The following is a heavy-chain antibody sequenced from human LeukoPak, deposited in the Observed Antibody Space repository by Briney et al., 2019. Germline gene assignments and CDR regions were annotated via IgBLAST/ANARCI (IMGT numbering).Heavy chain of an antibody. CDR2: IYHSGST. J-gene: IGHJ3*02. D-gene: IGHD3-3*02. CDR1: GGSISSSNW. CDR3: ARGISWTGSAFDI. Sequence: PGGSLRLSCAVSGGSISSSNWWSWVRQPPGKGLEWIGEIYHSGSTNYNPSLKSRVTISVDKSKNQFSLKLSSVTAADTAVYYCARGISWTGSAFDIWGQGTMVTVSS. V-gene: IGHV4-4*02.